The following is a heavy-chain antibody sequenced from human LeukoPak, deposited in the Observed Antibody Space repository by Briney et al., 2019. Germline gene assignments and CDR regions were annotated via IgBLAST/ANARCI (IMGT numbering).Heavy chain of an antibody. Sequence: QPGGSLRLSCAASGFTFSSYAMSWVRQAPGKGLEWVSGISASGGSTYYADSVKGRFTISRDNAKNSLFLQMNSLGPEDTALYYCARCYASGSYGIDYWGQGTLVTVSS. J-gene: IGHJ4*02. V-gene: IGHV3-23*01. CDR1: GFTFSSYA. CDR3: ARCYASGSYGIDY. D-gene: IGHD3-10*01. CDR2: ISASGGST.